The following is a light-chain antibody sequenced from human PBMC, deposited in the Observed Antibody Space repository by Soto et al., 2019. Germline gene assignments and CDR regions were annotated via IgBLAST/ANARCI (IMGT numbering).Light chain of an antibody. J-gene: IGKJ1*01. Sequence: DIQMTQSPPSLSASVGDRVTITCRASRDIDDYLAWYQHIAGKAPKLLIYDASSLQPGVPSRFSGSGSGTYFTLTINSLQPEDVATYYCQKYNKAPWTFGQVTKV. CDR2: DAS. V-gene: IGKV1-27*01. CDR1: RDIDDY. CDR3: QKYNKAPWT.